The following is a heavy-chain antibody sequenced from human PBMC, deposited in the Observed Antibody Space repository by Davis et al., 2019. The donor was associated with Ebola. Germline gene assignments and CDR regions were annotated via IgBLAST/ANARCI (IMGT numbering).Heavy chain of an antibody. CDR3: ARGDYLPWDY. D-gene: IGHD3-10*01. Sequence: AASVKVSCKASGYISTSYAMHWVRQAPGQRLEWMGWINAGNGNTKYSQRFQGRVTITRDTSASIAYMELSSLRSEDTAVYYCARGDYLPWDYWGQGTLVTVSS. CDR2: INAGNGNT. V-gene: IGHV1-3*01. J-gene: IGHJ4*02. CDR1: GYISTSYA.